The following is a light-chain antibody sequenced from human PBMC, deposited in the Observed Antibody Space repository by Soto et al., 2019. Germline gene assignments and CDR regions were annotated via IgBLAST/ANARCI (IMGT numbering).Light chain of an antibody. CDR2: LNSDGSH. CDR1: SGHSSYA. Sequence: QLVRTQSPSASASLGASVKDTCTLSSGHSSYAIAWHQQQPEKGPRYLMNLNSDGSHSKGDGIPDRFSGSSSGAERYLTISSLQSEDEADYYCQTWGTGIVVFGGATKLTVL. V-gene: IGLV4-69*01. CDR3: QTWGTGIVV. J-gene: IGLJ2*01.